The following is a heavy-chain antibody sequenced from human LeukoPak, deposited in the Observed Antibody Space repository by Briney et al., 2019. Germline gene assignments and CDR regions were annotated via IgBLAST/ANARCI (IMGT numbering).Heavy chain of an antibody. J-gene: IGHJ6*03. V-gene: IGHV3-23*01. Sequence: PGGSLRLSCAASGFTFSSYAMSWVRQAPGKGLEWVSAISGSGGSTYYADSMKGRFTISRDNSKNTLYLQMNSLRAEDTAVYYCAKDGHIVVVIQPSSYMDVWGKGTTVTVSS. CDR2: ISGSGGST. CDR3: AKDGHIVVVIQPSSYMDV. CDR1: GFTFSSYA. D-gene: IGHD2-21*01.